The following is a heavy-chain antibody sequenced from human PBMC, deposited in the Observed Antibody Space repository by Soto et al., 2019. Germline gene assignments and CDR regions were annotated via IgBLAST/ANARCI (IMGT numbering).Heavy chain of an antibody. J-gene: IGHJ4*02. CDR2: INHSGST. CDR3: ARASIDGDQTMTFDY. D-gene: IGHD4-17*01. CDR1: GGSFSGYY. V-gene: IGHV4-34*01. Sequence: QVQLQQWGAGLLKPSETLSLTCAVYGGSFSGYYWSWIRQPPGKGLEWIGEINHSGSTNYNPSLKCRVTISVDTSKNQFSLKLSSVTAADTAVYYCARASIDGDQTMTFDYWGQGTLVTVSS.